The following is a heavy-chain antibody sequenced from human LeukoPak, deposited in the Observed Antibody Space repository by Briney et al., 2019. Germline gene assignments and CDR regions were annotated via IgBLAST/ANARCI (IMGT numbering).Heavy chain of an antibody. Sequence: PGGSLRLSCAASGFTFSSYGMHWVRQAPGKGLEWVAVISYDGSNKYYADSVKGRFTISRDNSKNTLYLQMNSLRAEDTAVYFCAKEGVWGQGTTVTVSS. J-gene: IGHJ6*02. CDR1: GFTFSSYG. V-gene: IGHV3-30*18. CDR2: ISYDGSNK. CDR3: AKEGV.